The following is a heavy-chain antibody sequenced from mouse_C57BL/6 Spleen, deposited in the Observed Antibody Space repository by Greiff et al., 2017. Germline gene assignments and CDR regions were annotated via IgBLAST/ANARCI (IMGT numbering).Heavy chain of an antibody. CDR2: IDPSDSET. Sequence: QVQLQQPGAELVRPGSSVKLSCKASGYTFTSYWMHWVKQRPIQGLEWIGNIDPSDSETHYNQKFKDKATLTVDKSSSTAYTQLSSLTSEDSAVYYCARSYYYGSSHWYFDVWGTGTTVTVSS. V-gene: IGHV1-52*01. J-gene: IGHJ1*03. CDR1: GYTFTSYW. D-gene: IGHD1-1*01. CDR3: ARSYYYGSSHWYFDV.